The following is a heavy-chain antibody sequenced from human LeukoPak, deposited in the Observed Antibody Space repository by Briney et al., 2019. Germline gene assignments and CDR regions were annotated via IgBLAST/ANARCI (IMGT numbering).Heavy chain of an antibody. CDR1: GGSISSGDYY. D-gene: IGHD4-17*01. V-gene: IGHV4-61*08. CDR3: ARGRTLRGGDDY. CDR2: LYYSGST. Sequence: SQTLSLTCTVSGGSISSGDYYWSWIRQPSGKGLEWIGYLYYSGSTSYNPSLKSRVTISIDTSKNQVSLNLTSVTAADTAVYYCARGRTLRGGDDYWGQGTLVTVSS. J-gene: IGHJ4*02.